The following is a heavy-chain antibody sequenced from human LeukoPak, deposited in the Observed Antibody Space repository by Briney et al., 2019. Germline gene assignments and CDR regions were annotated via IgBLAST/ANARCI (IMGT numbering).Heavy chain of an antibody. J-gene: IGHJ6*02. Sequence: EGSLRLSCAASGFTFSSYWMSWVRQAPGKGLEWVANIKQDGSEKYYVDSVKGRFTISRDNAKNSLYLQMNSLRAEDTAVYYCARDYGSGSYNYYYYGMDVWGQGTTVTVSS. V-gene: IGHV3-7*01. D-gene: IGHD3-10*01. CDR1: GFTFSSYW. CDR2: IKQDGSEK. CDR3: ARDYGSGSYNYYYYGMDV.